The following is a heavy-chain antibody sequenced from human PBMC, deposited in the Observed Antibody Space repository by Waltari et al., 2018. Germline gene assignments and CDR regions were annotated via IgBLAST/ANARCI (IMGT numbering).Heavy chain of an antibody. CDR2: IYFSGCQ. Sequence: QVRLQESGPGLVKPSETLSLTCTVSAASISSYYWSWIRQPPGKGLEWIAYIYFSGCQSYHPSLKSRSAISGGPSKKQFSLRLSSVTAADTAVYYCARGDTSNWFASYFDFWGQGILVSVSS. V-gene: IGHV4-59*01. CDR3: ARGDTSNWFASYFDF. CDR1: AASISSYY. J-gene: IGHJ4*02. D-gene: IGHD3-10*01.